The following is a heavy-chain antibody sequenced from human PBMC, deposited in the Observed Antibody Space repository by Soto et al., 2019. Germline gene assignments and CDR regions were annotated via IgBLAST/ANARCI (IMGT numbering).Heavy chain of an antibody. J-gene: IGHJ5*02. D-gene: IGHD3-10*01. CDR1: GGSLNSHY. CDR3: ARDGSGTYYNWFDR. V-gene: IGHV4-59*11. CDR2: IYYTGNT. Sequence: PSETLSLTCTVSGGSLNSHYWSWIRQPPGKGLEWIGYIYYTGNTDYNPSLKSRVTISEDTSKNQFSLKLSSVTAADTAVYYCARDGSGTYYNWFDRWGQGTLVTVSS.